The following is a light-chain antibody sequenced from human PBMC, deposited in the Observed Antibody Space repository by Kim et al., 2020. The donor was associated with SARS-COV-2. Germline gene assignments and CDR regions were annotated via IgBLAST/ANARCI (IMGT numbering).Light chain of an antibody. CDR2: LGS. J-gene: IGKJ2*01. CDR1: QSLLHSNGYNY. V-gene: IGKV2-28*01. CDR3: MQALQTPYT. Sequence: DIVMTQSPLSLPVNPGEPASISCRSSQSLLHSNGYNYLDWYLQKPGQSPQVLIYLGSNGASGVPDRFSGSGSGKDFTLKISRVEAEDVGVYYCMQALQTPYTFGQGTKLEIK.